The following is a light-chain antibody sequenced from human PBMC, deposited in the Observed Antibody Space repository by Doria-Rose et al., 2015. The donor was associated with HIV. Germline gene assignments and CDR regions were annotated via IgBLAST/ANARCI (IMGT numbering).Light chain of an antibody. J-gene: IGKJ1*01. V-gene: IGKV3-20*01. Sequence: EIVMTQSPSTLSLSPGERATLSCRASQSFRSTYLAWYQQKPGQAPSLLIYDGSTRATGIPDRFSASGSGTDFTLTINRLEPEDFALYYCHQYGTSWTFGQGTKVEI. CDR1: QSFRSTY. CDR3: HQYGTSWT. CDR2: DGS.